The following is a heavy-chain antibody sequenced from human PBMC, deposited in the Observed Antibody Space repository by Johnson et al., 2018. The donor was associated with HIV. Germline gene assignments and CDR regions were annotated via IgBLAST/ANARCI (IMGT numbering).Heavy chain of an antibody. D-gene: IGHD4-17*01. CDR1: QFTFSSYY. J-gene: IGHJ3*02. CDR3: ARDGGMTTVTRGAFDI. V-gene: IGHV3-25*05. CDR2: NPNGGST. Sequence: VQLVESGGGLAKPAWSPRLSCAASQFTFSSYYMNCVRQAPGNALELVGQVNPNGGSTYLIDSGKDRFNTSRENAKNSLYLQMNSLRAGDTAVYYCARDGGMTTVTRGAFDIWGQGTMVTVSS.